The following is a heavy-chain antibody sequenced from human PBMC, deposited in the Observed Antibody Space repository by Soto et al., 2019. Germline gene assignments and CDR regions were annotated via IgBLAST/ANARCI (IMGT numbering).Heavy chain of an antibody. CDR2: ISGSGGST. J-gene: IGHJ4*02. CDR1: GFTFSSYA. CDR3: AKVFLYSSSSGY. D-gene: IGHD6-6*01. V-gene: IGHV3-23*01. Sequence: GGSLRLSCAASGFTFSSYAMSWVRQAPGKGLEWVSAISGSGGSTYYADSVKGRFTISRDNSKNTLYLQMNSLRAEDTAVDYRAKVFLYSSSSGYWGRGPLVTFS.